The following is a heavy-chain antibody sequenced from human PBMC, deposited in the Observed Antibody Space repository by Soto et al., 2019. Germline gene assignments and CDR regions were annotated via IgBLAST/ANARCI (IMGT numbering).Heavy chain of an antibody. D-gene: IGHD1-26*01. J-gene: IGHJ4*02. CDR1: GGTFSSYA. CDR2: IIPIFATA. V-gene: IGHV1-69*01. CDR3: ARDGGRNAGGIDY. Sequence: QVQLVQSGAEVKKPGSSVKVSCKASGGTFSSYAINWVRQAPGQGLEWMGEIIPIFATANYAQTFQGRVTIAADESTSTAYMELSSLRADETALYYCARDGGRNAGGIDYWGQGPLVTVSS.